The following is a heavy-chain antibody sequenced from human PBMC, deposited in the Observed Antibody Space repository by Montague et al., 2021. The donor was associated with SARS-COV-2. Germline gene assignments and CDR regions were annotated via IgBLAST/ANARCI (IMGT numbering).Heavy chain of an antibody. CDR2: TYYRSRWSN. Sequence: CAISGDSVAINSATWHSIRQSPSIGLEWLVMTYYRSRWSNDYAVSVRSRIIINPDTSTNQFSLQLSSVTPEDTAVYFCARERWAVGVSFDYWGQGTLVTVFS. CDR1: GDSVAINSAT. CDR3: ARERWAVGVSFDY. D-gene: IGHD1-26*01. V-gene: IGHV6-1*01. J-gene: IGHJ4*02.